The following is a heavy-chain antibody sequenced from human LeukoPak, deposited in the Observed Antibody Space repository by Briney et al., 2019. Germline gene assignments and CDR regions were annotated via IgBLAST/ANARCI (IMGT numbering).Heavy chain of an antibody. CDR3: ARDHGAARPFDY. D-gene: IGHD2-15*01. J-gene: IGHJ4*02. CDR1: GFTFSSYE. CDR2: ISSSGSTI. Sequence: QAGGSLRLSCAASGFTFSSYEMTWVRQAPGKGLEWVSYISSSGSTIYYADSVKGRFTISRDNAKNSLYLQMNSLRAEDTAVYYCARDHGAARPFDYWGQGTLVTVSS. V-gene: IGHV3-48*03.